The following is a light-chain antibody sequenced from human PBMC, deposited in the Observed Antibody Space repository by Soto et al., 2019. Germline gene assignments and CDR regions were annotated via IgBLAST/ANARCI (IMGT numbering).Light chain of an antibody. Sequence: EIVLTQSPGILSLSPGEGATLSCRASQSVTSRYLAWYQQKPGQGPRLLIHGASSRATGIPDRFSGSGSGTDFTLTISSLEPEDVAVYYCQQYGTSRAFGQGTKVDIK. CDR2: GAS. CDR3: QQYGTSRA. V-gene: IGKV3-20*01. J-gene: IGKJ1*01. CDR1: QSVTSRY.